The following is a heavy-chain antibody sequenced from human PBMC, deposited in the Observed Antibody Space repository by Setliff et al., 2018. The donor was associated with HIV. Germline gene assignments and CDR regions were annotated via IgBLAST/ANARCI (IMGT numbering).Heavy chain of an antibody. V-gene: IGHV3-30*04. CDR3: ARDAKGGIDY. D-gene: IGHD3-16*01. CDR1: GFTFSNYA. J-gene: IGHJ4*02. Sequence: GESLTISCAASGFTFSNYAMHWVRQAPGKGLECVSLMSYDGSNIYYADSVKGRFTISRDNSKNTLYLQMNSLRVEDTATYYCARDAKGGIDYWGQGTLVTV. CDR2: MSYDGSNI.